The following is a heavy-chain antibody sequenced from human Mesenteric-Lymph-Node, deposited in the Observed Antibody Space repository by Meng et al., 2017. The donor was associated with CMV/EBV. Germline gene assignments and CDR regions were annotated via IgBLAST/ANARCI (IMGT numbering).Heavy chain of an antibody. Sequence: GGSLRLSCVASGFTFSYYEMNWVRQAPGKGLEWVSYIDSSGSITHYADSVKGRFTVTRDNAKNSLSLQLNYLRAEDTAVYFCARGESNYDSYDISSGFPFDYWGQGTLVTVSS. D-gene: IGHD5-18*01. CDR3: ARGESNYDSYDISSGFPFDY. V-gene: IGHV3-48*03. CDR1: GFTFSYYE. CDR2: IDSSGSIT. J-gene: IGHJ4*02.